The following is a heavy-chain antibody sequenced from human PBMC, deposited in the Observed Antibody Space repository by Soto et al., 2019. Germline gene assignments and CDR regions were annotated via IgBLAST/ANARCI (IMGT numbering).Heavy chain of an antibody. V-gene: IGHV1-18*01. J-gene: IGHJ6*02. CDR3: ARDPSYYGMDV. CDR2: ISAYNGNT. Sequence: GASMKVSCTSSGYTFTSYGIRWVRQAPGQGLEWMGWISAYNGNTNYAQKLKGRVTITRDTSASTAYKALSRLRSEDTAVYYCARDPSYYGMDVWGQGTTVTVSS. CDR1: GYTFTSYG.